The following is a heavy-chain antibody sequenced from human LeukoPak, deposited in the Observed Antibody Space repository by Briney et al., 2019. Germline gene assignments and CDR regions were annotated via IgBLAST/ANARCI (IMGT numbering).Heavy chain of an antibody. CDR2: ISAYNGNT. Sequence: ASVTVSCTASGYTFTSYGISWVRQAPGQGLEWMGWISAYNGNTNYAQKLQGRVTMTTDTSTSAAYMELRSLRSDDTAVYYCAIDTGYSSGWPLFDYWGQGTLVTVSS. CDR3: AIDTGYSSGWPLFDY. D-gene: IGHD6-19*01. CDR1: GYTFTSYG. J-gene: IGHJ4*02. V-gene: IGHV1-18*04.